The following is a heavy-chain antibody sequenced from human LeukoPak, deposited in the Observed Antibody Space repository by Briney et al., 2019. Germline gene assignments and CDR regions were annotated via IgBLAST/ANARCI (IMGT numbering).Heavy chain of an antibody. Sequence: SETLSLTCTVSGGSISSSSYYWGWIRQPPGKGLEWIGSIYYSGSTYYNPSLKSRVTISVDTSKNQFSLKLSSVTAADTAVYYCARVVVPAAGTGWFDPWGQGTLVTVSS. CDR3: ARVVVPAAGTGWFDP. J-gene: IGHJ5*02. CDR1: GGSISSSSYY. D-gene: IGHD2-2*01. CDR2: IYYSGST. V-gene: IGHV4-39*07.